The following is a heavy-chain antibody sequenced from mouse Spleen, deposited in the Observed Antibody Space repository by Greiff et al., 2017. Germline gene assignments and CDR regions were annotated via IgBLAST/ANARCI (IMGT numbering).Heavy chain of an antibody. CDR3: ASSCYFAWYFDV. V-gene: IGHV1-55*01. D-gene: IGHD1-1*01. CDR1: GYTFTSYW. Sequence: VQLMESGAELVKPGTSVKMSCKASGYTFTSYWMHWVKQRPGQGLEWIGDIYPGSDSTNYNEKFKSKATLTVDTSSSTTYMQLSSLTSEDSAVYYCASSCYFAWYFDVWGAGTTVTVSS. J-gene: IGHJ1*01. CDR2: IYPGSDST.